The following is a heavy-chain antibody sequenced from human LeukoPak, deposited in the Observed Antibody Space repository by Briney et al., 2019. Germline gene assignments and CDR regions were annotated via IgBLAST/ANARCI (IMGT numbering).Heavy chain of an antibody. Sequence: ASVKVSCKASGYTFTAYYMHWVRQAPGQGLEWMGWINPNSGGTNYAQKFQGRVTMTRDTSISTAYMELSRLRSDDTAVYYCARDRSAMVRGVIRYWGQGTLVTVSS. CDR2: INPNSGGT. CDR3: ARDRSAMVRGVIRY. CDR1: GYTFTAYY. V-gene: IGHV1-2*02. D-gene: IGHD3-10*01. J-gene: IGHJ4*02.